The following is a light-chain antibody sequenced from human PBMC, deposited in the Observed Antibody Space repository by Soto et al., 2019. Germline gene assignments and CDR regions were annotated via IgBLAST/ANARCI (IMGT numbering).Light chain of an antibody. CDR1: TSSIGSSS. CDR3: ATWDDSLSGPV. CDR2: ENN. J-gene: IGLJ2*01. Sequence: QSVLRQPPSASGTPGQSVTISCSGSTSSIGSSSVYWYQQLPGTAPKVFIYENNRRPSGVPDRFSGSKSGTSSSLAISGLRSEDGADYYCATWDDSLSGPVFGGGTKLTVL. V-gene: IGLV1-47*01.